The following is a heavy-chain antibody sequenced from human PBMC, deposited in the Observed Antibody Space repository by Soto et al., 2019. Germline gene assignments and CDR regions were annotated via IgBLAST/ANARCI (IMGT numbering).Heavy chain of an antibody. CDR2: ISYDGSNK. V-gene: IGHV3-30*18. Sequence: GGSLRLSCAASGFTFSSYGMHWVRQAPGKGLEWVAVISYDGSNKYYADSVKGRFTISRDNSKNTLYLQMNSLRAEDTAVYYCAKDSIPRYDFWSGYDNYYYYGMDVWGQGTTVTVSS. CDR1: GFTFSSYG. J-gene: IGHJ6*02. CDR3: AKDSIPRYDFWSGYDNYYYYGMDV. D-gene: IGHD3-3*01.